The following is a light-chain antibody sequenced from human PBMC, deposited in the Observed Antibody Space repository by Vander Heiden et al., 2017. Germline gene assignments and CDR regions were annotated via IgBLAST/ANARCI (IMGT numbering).Light chain of an antibody. CDR3: QQYYSRFRR. J-gene: IGKJ1*01. CDR2: WAS. CDR1: QSVLSSSNNKNY. Sequence: DIVMTQSPDSLAVSLGERATINCKSSQSVLSSSNNKNYLAWYQQKPGQPPKLLIYWASTRESGVPDRFSGSGSGTDFTLTISSLQAEDVAVYYCQQYYSRFRRFDQGTKVEFK. V-gene: IGKV4-1*01.